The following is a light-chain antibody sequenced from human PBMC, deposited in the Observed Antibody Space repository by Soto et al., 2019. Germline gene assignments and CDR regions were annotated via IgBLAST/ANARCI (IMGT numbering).Light chain of an antibody. J-gene: IGKJ1*01. CDR1: QSISSW. V-gene: IGKV1-5*03. Sequence: DIKITQSPSTVSASVGDRVTITCRASQSISSWLAWYQQKPGKAPKLLIYKASSLESGVPSRFSGSGSGTEFTPTISSLQPDDFATYYCQQYNSYPWTFGQGTKVDI. CDR3: QQYNSYPWT. CDR2: KAS.